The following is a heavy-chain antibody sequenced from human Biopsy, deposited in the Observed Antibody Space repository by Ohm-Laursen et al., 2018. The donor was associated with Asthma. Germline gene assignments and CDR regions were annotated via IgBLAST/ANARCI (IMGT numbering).Heavy chain of an antibody. V-gene: IGHV3-9*01. CDR1: GFKFDEYT. D-gene: IGHD3-22*01. J-gene: IGHJ4*02. CDR2: ISWNSATI. CDR3: AKVRSDWVITESFDY. Sequence: SLRLSCAASGFKFDEYTMHWARQAPGKGLEWVSGISWNSATIGYADSVEGRFTISRDNAKNSVFLHMDSLRPEDTAFYYCAKVRSDWVITESFDYWGQGVLVTASS.